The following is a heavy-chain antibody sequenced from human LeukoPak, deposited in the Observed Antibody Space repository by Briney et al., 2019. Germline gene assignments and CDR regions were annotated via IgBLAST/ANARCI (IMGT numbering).Heavy chain of an antibody. V-gene: IGHV3-30*18. Sequence: GGSLRLSCAASGFTFSSYGMHWVRQAPGKGLEWVALISYDGSNKYYADSVKGRFTISRDNSKNTLYLQMNSLGVEDTAVYYCANDVGLRYFFDYSGQGTLVTVSS. CDR2: ISYDGSNK. CDR3: ANDVGLRYFFDY. CDR1: GFTFSSYG. J-gene: IGHJ4*02. D-gene: IGHD1-26*01.